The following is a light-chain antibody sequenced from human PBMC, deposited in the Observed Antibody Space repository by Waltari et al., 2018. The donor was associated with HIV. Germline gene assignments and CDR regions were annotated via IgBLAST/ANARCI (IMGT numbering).Light chain of an antibody. Sequence: SYELTQAPSVSVSPGQTARITCSGDALPKQYALWYQQKPGQAPGLVIYKDSERPSGIPERCSGSSSGTTVTLTISGVQAEDEADYYCQSADSSGTYVFGTGTKVTVL. CDR3: QSADSSGTYV. J-gene: IGLJ1*01. CDR2: KDS. V-gene: IGLV3-25*03. CDR1: ALPKQY.